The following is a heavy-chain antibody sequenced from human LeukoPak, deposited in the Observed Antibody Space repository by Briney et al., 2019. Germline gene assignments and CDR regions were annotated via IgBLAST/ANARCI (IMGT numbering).Heavy chain of an antibody. CDR2: IKSKTDGGTT. D-gene: IGHD3-22*01. J-gene: IGHJ4*02. CDR1: KFAFNNAW. V-gene: IGHV3-15*01. CDR3: TAVPHDSAV. Sequence: GGSLRLSCAASKFAFNNAWMSWFRQAPGKGLEWVGHIKSKTDGGTTDYAAPVQGRFTISRDDSKDRLYLQMNSLKTEDTAEYYCTAVPHDSAVWGQGTLVTVSS.